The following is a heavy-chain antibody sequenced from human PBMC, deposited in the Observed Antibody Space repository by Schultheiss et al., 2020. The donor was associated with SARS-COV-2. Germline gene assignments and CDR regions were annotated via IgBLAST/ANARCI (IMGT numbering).Heavy chain of an antibody. CDR3: AREISEARGDYFDY. D-gene: IGHD3-10*01. V-gene: IGHV3-21*01. Sequence: GGSLRLSCAASGFTFSSYSMNWVRQAPGKGLEWVSSISSSSSYIYYADSVKGRFTISRDNAKNSLYLQMNSLRAEDTAVYYCAREISEARGDYFDYWGQGTLVTVSS. CDR2: ISSSSSYI. CDR1: GFTFSSYS. J-gene: IGHJ4*02.